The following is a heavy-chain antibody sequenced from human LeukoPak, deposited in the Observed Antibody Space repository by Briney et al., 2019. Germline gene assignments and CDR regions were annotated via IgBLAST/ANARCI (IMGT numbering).Heavy chain of an antibody. CDR1: GFTFSSYG. CDR3: ARVKYSSGWYYFDY. J-gene: IGHJ4*02. Sequence: GGSLRLSCAASGFTFSSYGMHWVRKAPGKGLEWVAVIWYDGSNKYYADSVKGRFTISRDNSKNTLYLQMNSLRAEDTAVYYCARVKYSSGWYYFDYWGQGTLVTVSS. D-gene: IGHD6-19*01. V-gene: IGHV3-33*01. CDR2: IWYDGSNK.